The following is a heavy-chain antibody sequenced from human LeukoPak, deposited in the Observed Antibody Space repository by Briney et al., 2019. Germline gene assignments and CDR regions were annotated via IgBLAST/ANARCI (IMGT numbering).Heavy chain of an antibody. Sequence: GRSLRLSCAASGFTFSSYGMHWVRQAPGKGLEWVAVIWYDGSNKYYADSVKGRFTISRDNSKNTLYLQMNSLRAEDTAVYYCARDAYCSGGSCPGEIYFWGQGTLVTVSS. V-gene: IGHV3-33*01. CDR1: GFTFSSYG. CDR3: ARDAYCSGGSCPGEIYF. J-gene: IGHJ4*02. CDR2: IWYDGSNK. D-gene: IGHD2-15*01.